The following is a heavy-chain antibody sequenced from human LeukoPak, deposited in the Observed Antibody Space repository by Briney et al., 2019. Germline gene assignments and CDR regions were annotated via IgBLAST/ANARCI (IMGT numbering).Heavy chain of an antibody. Sequence: SVKVSCKASGGTFSSYAISWVRQAPGQGLEWMGGIIPIFGTANYAQKFQGRVTITADESTSTAYMELSSLRSEDTAVYYCARKQTRITMVRGGRRYGMDVWGQGTTVTVSS. D-gene: IGHD3-10*01. CDR1: GGTFSSYA. J-gene: IGHJ6*02. CDR3: ARKQTRITMVRGGRRYGMDV. V-gene: IGHV1-69*13. CDR2: IIPIFGTA.